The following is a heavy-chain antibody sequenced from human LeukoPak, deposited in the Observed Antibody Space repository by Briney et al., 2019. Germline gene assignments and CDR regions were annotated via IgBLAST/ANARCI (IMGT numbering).Heavy chain of an antibody. CDR3: ARRPSARPFDY. CDR1: GGSFSGYY. Sequence: SETLSLTCAVYGGSFSGYYWSWIRQPPGKGLEWIGEINHSGSTNYNPSLKSRVTISVDTSKNQFSLKLSSVTAADTAVYYCARRPSARPFDYWGQGTLVTVSS. V-gene: IGHV4-34*01. D-gene: IGHD6-6*01. CDR2: INHSGST. J-gene: IGHJ4*02.